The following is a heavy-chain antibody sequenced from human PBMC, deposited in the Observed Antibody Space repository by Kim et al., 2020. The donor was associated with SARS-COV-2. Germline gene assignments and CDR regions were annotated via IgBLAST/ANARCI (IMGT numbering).Heavy chain of an antibody. Sequence: GGSLRLSCAASGFTFSSYSMNWVRQAPGKGLEWVSSISSSSSYIYYADSVKGRFTISRDNAKNSLYLQMNSLRAEDTAVYYCARDSVTMVRGVFDPWGQGTLVTVSS. V-gene: IGHV3-21*01. J-gene: IGHJ5*02. CDR1: GFTFSSYS. D-gene: IGHD3-10*01. CDR3: ARDSVTMVRGVFDP. CDR2: ISSSSSYI.